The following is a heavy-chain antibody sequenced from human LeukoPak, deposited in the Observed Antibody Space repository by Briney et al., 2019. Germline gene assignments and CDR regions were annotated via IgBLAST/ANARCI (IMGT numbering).Heavy chain of an antibody. J-gene: IGHJ6*02. CDR1: GYTFTGYY. CDR2: INPNSGGT. D-gene: IGHD6-19*01. CDR3: ARGHKEPRQWLVLYYYYYGMDV. Sequence: GASVKVSCKASGYTFTGYYMHWVRQAPGQGLEWMGWINPNSGGTNYAQKFQGRVTMTRDTSISTAHMELSRLRSDDTAVYYCARGHKEPRQWLVLYYYYYGMDVWGQGTTVTVSS. V-gene: IGHV1-2*02.